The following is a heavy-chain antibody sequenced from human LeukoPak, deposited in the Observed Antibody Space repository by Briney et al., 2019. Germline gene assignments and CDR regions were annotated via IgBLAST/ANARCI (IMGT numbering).Heavy chain of an antibody. Sequence: GGSLRLSCAASGFTFSTYSMNWVRQASGKGLEWVSSISSSSAYIYYADSVKGRFTISRDNAKNSLYLQMNSLRAEDTAVYYCARDPSAYWYFDLWGRGTLVTVSS. J-gene: IGHJ2*01. CDR2: ISSSSAYI. CDR3: ARDPSAYWYFDL. V-gene: IGHV3-21*01. CDR1: GFTFSTYS.